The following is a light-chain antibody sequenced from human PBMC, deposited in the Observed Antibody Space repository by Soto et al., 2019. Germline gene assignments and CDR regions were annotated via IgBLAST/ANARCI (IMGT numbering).Light chain of an antibody. J-gene: IGKJ2*01. CDR2: DAS. V-gene: IGKV3-11*01. Sequence: EIVLTQSPATLSLSPGERATLSCRSSQSVISYLAWYQQKPGQSPRILIYDASNRATGIPARFSGSGSGTDFTLTISRLEPEDFAVYFCQQSSNWPPKYTFFQGTKLEIK. CDR1: QSVISY. CDR3: QQSSNWPPKYT.